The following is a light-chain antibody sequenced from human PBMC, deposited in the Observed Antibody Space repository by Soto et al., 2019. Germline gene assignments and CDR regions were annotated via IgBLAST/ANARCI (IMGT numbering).Light chain of an antibody. CDR3: QHYHSFSIT. V-gene: IGKV1-5*01. CDR1: QNISIW. Sequence: IQMTQSPSTLSGSVGDRATITCRASQNISIWLAWYQQRPGRAPRLLIYDSSSLESGVPCTFSGSGSGTEFSLTISNLRPDDFATYYCQHYHSFSITFGQGTRLEIK. CDR2: DSS. J-gene: IGKJ5*01.